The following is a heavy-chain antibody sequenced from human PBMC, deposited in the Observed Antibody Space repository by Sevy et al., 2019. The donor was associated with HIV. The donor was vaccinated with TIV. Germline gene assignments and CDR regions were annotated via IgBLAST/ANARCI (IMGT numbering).Heavy chain of an antibody. Sequence: ASVKVSCKASGYTFTSYDINWVRQATGQGLEWMGWMNPNSGNTGYAQKFKGRVTMTRNTSISTAYMELSSLRSEDTALYYCARSYYDFWSGYYVYYYYGMDVWGQGTTVTVSS. CDR3: ARSYYDFWSGYYVYYYYGMDV. CDR2: MNPNSGNT. CDR1: GYTFTSYD. D-gene: IGHD3-3*01. V-gene: IGHV1-8*01. J-gene: IGHJ6*02.